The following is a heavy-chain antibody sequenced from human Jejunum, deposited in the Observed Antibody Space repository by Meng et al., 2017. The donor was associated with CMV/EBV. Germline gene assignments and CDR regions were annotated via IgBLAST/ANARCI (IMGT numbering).Heavy chain of an antibody. CDR1: GFTFSNYA. V-gene: IGHV3-23*01. CDR2: ITTSGDAT. D-gene: IGHD5-24*01. CDR3: AKDPSREEA. J-gene: IGHJ5*02. Sequence: EGRLLGSGGGLVQPGESLRLSCAASGFTFSNYAIGWVRQAPGKGLEWVSTITTSGDATYYADSVRGRFTISRDNSKNTLNLQMNSLRAEDTAVYYCAKDPSREEAWGQGTLVTVSS.